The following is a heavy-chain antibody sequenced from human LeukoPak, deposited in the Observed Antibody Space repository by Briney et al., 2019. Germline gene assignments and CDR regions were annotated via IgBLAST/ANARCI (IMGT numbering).Heavy chain of an antibody. J-gene: IGHJ4*02. Sequence: GGSLRLSCAASGFTFSDYYMSWLRQAPGKGLEWVSYISGSGSTIYYTDSVRGRFTISRDNAKNSLYLQMNSLRAEDTAVYYCTREALRYDYWGQGTLVTVSS. CDR1: GFTFSDYY. V-gene: IGHV3-11*01. D-gene: IGHD1-26*01. CDR3: TREALRYDY. CDR2: ISGSGSTI.